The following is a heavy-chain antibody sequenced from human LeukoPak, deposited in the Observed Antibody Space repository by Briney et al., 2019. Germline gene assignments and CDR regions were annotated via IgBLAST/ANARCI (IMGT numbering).Heavy chain of an antibody. CDR3: ARDYYGSGST. J-gene: IGHJ4*02. D-gene: IGHD3-10*01. Sequence: SETLSLTCAVSGGSISISSWGSWVRQPPGKGRGWIGEIYHSGSTNYNPSLKSPVTISVDKSKNQFSLKLSSVTAADTAVYYCARDYYGSGSTWGQGTLVTVSS. CDR1: GGSISISSW. CDR2: IYHSGST. V-gene: IGHV4-4*02.